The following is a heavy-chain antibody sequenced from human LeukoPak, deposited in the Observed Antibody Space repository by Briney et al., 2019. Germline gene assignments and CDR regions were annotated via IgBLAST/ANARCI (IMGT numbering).Heavy chain of an antibody. CDR3: ARGEQWPY. V-gene: IGHV3-48*01. D-gene: IGHD6-19*01. CDR2: ISSSSSTI. CDR1: GFAFSSYS. J-gene: IGHJ4*02. Sequence: GGSLRLSCAASGFAFSSYSMNWVRQAPGKGLEWVSYISSSSSTINYADSVKGRFTISRDNAQNSLYLQMNSLRAEDTAVYYCARGEQWPYWGQGTLVTVSS.